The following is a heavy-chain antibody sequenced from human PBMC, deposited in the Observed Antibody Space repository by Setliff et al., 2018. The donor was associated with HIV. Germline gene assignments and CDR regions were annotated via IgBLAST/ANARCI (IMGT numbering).Heavy chain of an antibody. Sequence: GGSLRLSCLGSGFTFGEYGMNWVRQAPGKGPEWVSSISSSSSYIYYADSLKGRFTISRDNAKNSLYLQMNSLRAEDTAVYYCARAVHSGWYYFDYWGQGTLVTVSS. V-gene: IGHV3-21*01. D-gene: IGHD6-19*01. CDR2: ISSSSSYI. CDR1: GFTFGEYG. J-gene: IGHJ4*02. CDR3: ARAVHSGWYYFDY.